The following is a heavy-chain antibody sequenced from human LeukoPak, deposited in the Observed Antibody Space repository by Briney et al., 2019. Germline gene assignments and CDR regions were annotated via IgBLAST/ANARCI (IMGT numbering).Heavy chain of an antibody. CDR3: ARHGTAGYSSTWSDY. J-gene: IGHJ4*02. D-gene: IGHD6-13*01. CDR1: GSSITGFH. CDR2: IQASGTT. Sequence: SETLSLTCSVSGSSITGFHWGWIRQPPGKGLEWIGYIQASGTTKHNPSLKSRVTISVDTSKNQFSLKLTSVTAADTAVYYCARHGTAGYSSTWSDYWGQGTLVTVSS. V-gene: IGHV4-59*01.